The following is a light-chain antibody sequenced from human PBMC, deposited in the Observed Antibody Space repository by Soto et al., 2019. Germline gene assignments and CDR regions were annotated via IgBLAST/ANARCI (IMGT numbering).Light chain of an antibody. CDR3: QQYILRPYT. CDR2: KAS. J-gene: IGKJ2*01. V-gene: IGKV3D-15*01. Sequence: EIVMTQSPATLSVSPGGRATLSCRASESVDSNLAWYQQKFGQPHRLIIYKASNRATGIPARFSGSGSGTEFTLTISGLQSEDVAVYYCQQYILRPYTFGQGTKVEI. CDR1: ESVDSN.